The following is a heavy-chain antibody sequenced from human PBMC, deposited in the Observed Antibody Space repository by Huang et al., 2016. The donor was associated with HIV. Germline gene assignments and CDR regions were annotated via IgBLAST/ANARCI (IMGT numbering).Heavy chain of an antibody. Sequence: QVLLVQSGAEVRKPGSSVKVSCTAFGGTFSSYAISWVRQAPGQGLEWMGGSSPSLGTANDTQKFQGRVTITVDESTNTGYMELTRLTSEDTAVYYCARTAYSYGFRQGYNWFDPWGQGTPVTVSS. V-gene: IGHV1-69*13. D-gene: IGHD5-18*01. CDR2: SSPSLGTA. J-gene: IGHJ5*02. CDR3: ARTAYSYGFRQGYNWFDP. CDR1: GGTFSSYA.